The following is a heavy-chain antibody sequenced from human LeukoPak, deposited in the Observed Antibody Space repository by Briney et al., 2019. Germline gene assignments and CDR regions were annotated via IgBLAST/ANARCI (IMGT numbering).Heavy chain of an antibody. J-gene: IGHJ4*02. V-gene: IGHV3-23*01. Sequence: TGGSLRLSCAASGFTFSNYVMSWVRQAPGKGLEWVSAISGSGGSTYYADSVKGRFTISRDNSKNTLYLQMNSLRAEDTAVYYCAKDLGITGTTGYWGQGTLVTVSS. CDR3: AKDLGITGTTGY. CDR2: ISGSGGST. CDR1: GFTFSNYV. D-gene: IGHD1-7*01.